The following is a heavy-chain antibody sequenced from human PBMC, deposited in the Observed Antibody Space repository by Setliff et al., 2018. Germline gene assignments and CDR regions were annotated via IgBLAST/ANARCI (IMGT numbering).Heavy chain of an antibody. CDR3: RQAVVGRDVFDI. V-gene: IGHV4-34*01. D-gene: IGHD1-1*01. CDR2: INQSGSG. J-gene: IGHJ3*02. CDR1: GGSFDTYY. Sequence: SETLSLTCNVYGGSFDTYYWSWIRQPPGKGLEWFGGINQSGSGDYNPSFKGRVTISVDTSKKQLSLTLTSVTAADTALYYCRQAVVGRDVFDIWGQGTVVT.